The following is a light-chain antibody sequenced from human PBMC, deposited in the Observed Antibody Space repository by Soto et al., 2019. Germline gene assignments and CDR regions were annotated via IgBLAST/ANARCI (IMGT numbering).Light chain of an antibody. J-gene: IGKJ4*01. V-gene: IGKV3D-15*01. CDR3: QQYNNWPLT. CDR1: QSVDND. CDR2: DAS. Sequence: EIVMTPSPATLSVSPGDRATLSCRASQSVDNDLAWYQQKPGQPPRLLIYDASTRATGIPARFSGSQSGTEFTLTISSLLSEDFAVYSCQQYNNWPLTFGGGTKVDIK.